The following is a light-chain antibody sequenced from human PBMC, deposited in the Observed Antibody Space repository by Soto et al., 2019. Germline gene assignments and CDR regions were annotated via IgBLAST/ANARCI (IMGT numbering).Light chain of an antibody. CDR3: YSYAGNYIWV. CDR1: SSDVGGYNF. Sequence: QSALTQSRSVSGSPGQSVTISCTGTSSDVGGYNFVSWYQQYPGKAPKLMIYDVSKRPSGVPDRFSGSKSANTASLTISGLQAEDEADYFCYSYAGNYIWVFGGGTNLTVL. CDR2: DVS. V-gene: IGLV2-11*01. J-gene: IGLJ3*02.